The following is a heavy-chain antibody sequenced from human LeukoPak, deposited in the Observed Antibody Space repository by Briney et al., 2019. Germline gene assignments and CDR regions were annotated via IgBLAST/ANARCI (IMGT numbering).Heavy chain of an antibody. CDR2: ISHDSSNK. CDR1: GFTFSSYS. D-gene: IGHD4-17*01. Sequence: GGSLRLSCAASGFTFSSYSMHWVRQAPGKGLEWVAVISHDSSNKFYTGSVRGRFSISRDNSKNTVYLQMGSLRAEDTAVYFCARVHFPYGDFDYWGQGALVTVSS. V-gene: IGHV3-30*14. J-gene: IGHJ4*02. CDR3: ARVHFPYGDFDY.